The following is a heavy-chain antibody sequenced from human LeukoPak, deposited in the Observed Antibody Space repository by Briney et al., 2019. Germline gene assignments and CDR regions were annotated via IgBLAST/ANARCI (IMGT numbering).Heavy chain of an antibody. J-gene: IGHJ5*02. V-gene: IGHV4-30-2*01. CDR3: ARASVVPAAMFTCWFDP. CDR2: IYHSGST. CDR1: GGSVSSGGYS. Sequence: SETLSLTCAVSGGSVSSGGYSWSWIRQPPGKGLEWIGYIYHSGSTYYNPSLKSRVTISVDRSKNQFSLKLSSVTAADTAVYYCARASVVPAAMFTCWFDPWGQGTLVTVSS. D-gene: IGHD2-2*01.